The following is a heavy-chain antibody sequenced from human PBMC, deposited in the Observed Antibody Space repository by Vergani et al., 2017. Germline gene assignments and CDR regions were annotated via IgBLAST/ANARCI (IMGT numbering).Heavy chain of an antibody. V-gene: IGHV4-4*07. CDR1: GAPISYWC. CDR3: AVRTRVNLVGGEIVTRRTFDY. D-gene: IGHD3-10*01. J-gene: IGHJ4*02. CDR2: LCPSGST. Sequence: QVQMQESGPGLVKTSETLSLTCSASGAPISYWCWSWLRQPAGKGLEWIGRLCPSGSTNYKPSLKSRVTMSIDTSKNQFSLKLTSVTAADADVYYCAVRTRVNLVGGEIVTRRTFDYWSQGSLVTVSS.